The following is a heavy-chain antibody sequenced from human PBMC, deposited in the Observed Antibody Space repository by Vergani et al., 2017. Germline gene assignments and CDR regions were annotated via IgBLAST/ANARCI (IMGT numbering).Heavy chain of an antibody. Sequence: EVQLVESGGGLVKPGGSLRLSCAASGFTFSNAWMSWVRQAPGKGLEWVGRIKSKTEGGTTDYAAPVIGRFTISRDDSKNTLYLQMNSLKTEDTAVYYCTTHGYSSPPDYWGQGTLVTVSS. D-gene: IGHD6-13*01. V-gene: IGHV3-15*01. CDR2: IKSKTEGGTT. CDR1: GFTFSNAW. CDR3: TTHGYSSPPDY. J-gene: IGHJ4*02.